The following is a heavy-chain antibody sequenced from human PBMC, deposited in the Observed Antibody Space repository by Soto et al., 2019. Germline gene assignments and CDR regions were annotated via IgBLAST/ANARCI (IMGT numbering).Heavy chain of an antibody. J-gene: IGHJ4*02. V-gene: IGHV3-33*02. CDR1: GFTFNTYG. Sequence: QVQLVESGGGVVQPGRSLRLSCAASGFTFNTYGMHWVRQAPGKGLEWVAVIWHDGGKKYYADSAKGRFTISRDNSTNTLFLQMNSLRAEDTAVYYCARDLGQGNGPFDYWGEGTLVTVSS. D-gene: IGHD1-26*01. CDR3: ARDLGQGNGPFDY. CDR2: IWHDGGKK.